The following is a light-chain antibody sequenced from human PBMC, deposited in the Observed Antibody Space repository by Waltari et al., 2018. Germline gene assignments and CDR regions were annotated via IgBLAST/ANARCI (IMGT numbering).Light chain of an antibody. CDR3: QQRSAWPLT. J-gene: IGKJ5*01. CDR1: QSVATY. V-gene: IGKV3-11*01. CDR2: DAS. Sequence: EIVFTQSPATLSLFPGETATLSCWASQSVATYLAWYQQKPGQAPWLLIYDASNRATGIPARFSGRGSGTDFTLTISSLESEDFAVYYCQQRSAWPLTFGQGTRLEIK.